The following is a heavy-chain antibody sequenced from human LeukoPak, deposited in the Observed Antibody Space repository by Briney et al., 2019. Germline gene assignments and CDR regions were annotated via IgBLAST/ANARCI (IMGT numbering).Heavy chain of an antibody. D-gene: IGHD5-18*01. V-gene: IGHV3-21*04. CDR3: GGYTYGGRLFDY. CDR1: GFTFSSYS. CDR2: ISGSGGST. J-gene: IGHJ4*02. Sequence: GGSLRLSCAASGFTFSSYSMNWVRQAPGKGLEWVSAISGSGGSTYYADSVKGRFTTSRDNGRKSLYLQMHSLRTEDTALYSKGGYTYGGRLFDYWGQGTLVTVSS.